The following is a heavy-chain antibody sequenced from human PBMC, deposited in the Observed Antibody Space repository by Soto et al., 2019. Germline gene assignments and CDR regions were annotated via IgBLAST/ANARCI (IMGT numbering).Heavy chain of an antibody. CDR3: AKDGSGFLEWSEYGMDV. J-gene: IGHJ6*02. D-gene: IGHD3-3*01. CDR1: GFTFSSYA. CDR2: ISGSGGST. V-gene: IGHV3-23*01. Sequence: PGGSLRLSCAASGFTFSSYAMSWVRQAPGKGLEWVSAISGSGGSTYYADSVKGRFTISRDNSKNTLYLQMNSLRGEDTAVYYCAKDGSGFLEWSEYGMDVWGQGTTVTVSS.